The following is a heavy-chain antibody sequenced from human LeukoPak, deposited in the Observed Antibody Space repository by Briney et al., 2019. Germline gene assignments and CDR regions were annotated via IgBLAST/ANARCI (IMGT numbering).Heavy chain of an antibody. D-gene: IGHD6-13*01. J-gene: IGHJ6*02. V-gene: IGHV3-66*01. CDR3: ARDLTGYSSSWYYYYYGMDV. CDR1: GFTVSSNY. CDR2: IYSGGST. Sequence: GGSLRPSCAASGFTVSSNYMSWVRQAPGKGLEWVSVIYSGGSTYYADSVKGRFTISRDNSKNTLYLQMNSLRAEDTAVYYCARDLTGYSSSWYYYYYGMDVWGQGTTVTVSS.